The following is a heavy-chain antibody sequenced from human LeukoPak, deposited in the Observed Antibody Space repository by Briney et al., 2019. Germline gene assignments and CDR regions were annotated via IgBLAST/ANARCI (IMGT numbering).Heavy chain of an antibody. V-gene: IGHV3-23*01. CDR1: GLTFSTYA. CDR3: ANFERTVAGPYNWFDP. CDR2: ISGGGGTT. D-gene: IGHD6-19*01. Sequence: GGSLRLSCAASGLTFSTYAMSWVRQAPGKGPEWVSAISGGGGTTYYADSVKGRFTITRDNSKNTLYLQINTLRAEDTAVYYCANFERTVAGPYNWFDPWGQGTQVTVSS. J-gene: IGHJ5*02.